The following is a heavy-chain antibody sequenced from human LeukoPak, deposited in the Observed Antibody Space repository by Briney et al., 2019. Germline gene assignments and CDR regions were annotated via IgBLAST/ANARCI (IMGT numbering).Heavy chain of an antibody. J-gene: IGHJ4*02. CDR1: GYTFTGYY. CDR2: INPNSGGT. CDR3: ARDFEGYCSGGSCYKDGYYFDY. D-gene: IGHD2-15*01. Sequence: ASVKVSCKASGYTFTGYYMHWLRQAPGQGLEWMGWINPNSGGTNYAQKFQGRVTMTRDTSISTAYMELSRLRSDDTAVYYCARDFEGYCSGGSCYKDGYYFDYWGQGTLVTVSS. V-gene: IGHV1-2*02.